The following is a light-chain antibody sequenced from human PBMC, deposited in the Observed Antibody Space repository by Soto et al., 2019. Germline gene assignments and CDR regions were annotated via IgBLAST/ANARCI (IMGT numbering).Light chain of an antibody. CDR1: SSDVGGYIY. CDR2: EVS. CDR3: SSYTSSSTVV. J-gene: IGLJ2*01. V-gene: IGLV2-14*01. Sequence: QSALTQPASVSGSPGQSITISCTGTSSDVGGYIYVSWYQQHPGKAPKLMIYEVSNRPSGVSNRFSGSKSGNTASLTISGLQAEDEAEYYCSSYTSSSTVVFGGGTLLTVL.